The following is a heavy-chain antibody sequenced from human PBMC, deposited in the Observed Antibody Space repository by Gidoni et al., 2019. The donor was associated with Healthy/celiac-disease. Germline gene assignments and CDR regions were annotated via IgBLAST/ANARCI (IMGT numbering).Heavy chain of an antibody. CDR1: GGSFSGYY. D-gene: IGHD3-16*02. V-gene: IGHV4-34*01. CDR3: ARGGPPWPSLVRYNWFDP. J-gene: IGHJ5*02. CDR2: INHSGST. Sequence: QVQLQQWGAGLLKPSETLSLTCAVYGGSFSGYYWSWIRQPPGKGLEWIGEINHSGSTNYNPSLKSRVTISVDTSKNQFSLKLSSVTAADTAVYYCARGGPPWPSLVRYNWFDPWGQGTLVTVSS.